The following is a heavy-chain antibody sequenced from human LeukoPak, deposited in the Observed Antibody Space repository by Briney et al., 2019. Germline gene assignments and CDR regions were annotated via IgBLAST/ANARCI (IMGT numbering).Heavy chain of an antibody. CDR3: ARGRSRDGYNFIPYYYYGMDV. J-gene: IGHJ6*02. CDR2: IYCSGST. CDR1: GGSISSGGYY. Sequence: SQTLSLTCTVSGGSISSGGYYWSWIRQHPGKGLEWIGYIYCSGSTYYNPSLKSRVTISVDTSKNQFSLKLSSVTAADTAVYYCARGRSRDGYNFIPYYYYGMDVWGQGTTVTVSS. V-gene: IGHV4-31*03. D-gene: IGHD5-12*01.